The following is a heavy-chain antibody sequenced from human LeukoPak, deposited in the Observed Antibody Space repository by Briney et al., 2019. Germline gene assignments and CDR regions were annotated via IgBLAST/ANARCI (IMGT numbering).Heavy chain of an antibody. Sequence: GGSLRLSCAASGFTFSSYGMHWVRQAPVKGLEWVAVIWYDGSNKYYADSVKGRFTISRDNSKNTLYLQMNSLRAEDTAVYYCARVSLSSSWYSQWFDPWGQGTLVTVSS. J-gene: IGHJ5*02. CDR3: ARVSLSSSWYSQWFDP. CDR2: IWYDGSNK. D-gene: IGHD6-13*01. V-gene: IGHV3-33*01. CDR1: GFTFSSYG.